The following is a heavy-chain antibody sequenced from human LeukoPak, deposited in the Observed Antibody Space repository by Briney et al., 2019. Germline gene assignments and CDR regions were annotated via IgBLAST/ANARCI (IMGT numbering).Heavy chain of an antibody. J-gene: IGHJ4*02. Sequence: GGSLRLSCAVSGFTFSTYGMHWVRQAPGKGLEWVTFIRFDGSNIYYADSVKGRFTISRDSSKNTLCLQMNSLRVDDTAVYYCAKMYGGTYIGNWGQGTLVTVSA. D-gene: IGHD1-26*01. V-gene: IGHV3-30*02. CDR1: GFTFSTYG. CDR3: AKMYGGTYIGN. CDR2: IRFDGSNI.